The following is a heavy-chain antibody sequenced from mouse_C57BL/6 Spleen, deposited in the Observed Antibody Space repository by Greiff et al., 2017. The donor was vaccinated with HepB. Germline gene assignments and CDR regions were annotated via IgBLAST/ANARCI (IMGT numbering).Heavy chain of an antibody. CDR1: GFTFSNYW. J-gene: IGHJ2*01. Sequence: EVKLEESGGGLVQPGGSMKLSCVASGFTFSNYWMNWVRQSPEKGLEWVAQIRLKSDNYATHYAESVKGRFTISRDDSKSSVYLQMNNLRAEDTGIYYCTVGTGTMDYWGQGTTLTVSS. CDR3: TVGTGTMDY. V-gene: IGHV6-3*01. D-gene: IGHD4-1*01. CDR2: IRLKSDNYAT.